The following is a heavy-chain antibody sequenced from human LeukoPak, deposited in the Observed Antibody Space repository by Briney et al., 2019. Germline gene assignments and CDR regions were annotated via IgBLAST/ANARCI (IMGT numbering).Heavy chain of an antibody. Sequence: SETLSLTCTVSGGSISTSNYYWGWIRQPPGKGLEWIGNIFYSGSTYYSPSVKSRVTISLDTPRNQFSLKLNSVTAADTAVYCAKSNGYGLVDIWGQGTMVTVSS. CDR1: GGSISTSNYY. D-gene: IGHD3-10*01. CDR3: AKSNGYGLVDI. V-gene: IGHV4-39*07. J-gene: IGHJ3*02. CDR2: IFYSGST.